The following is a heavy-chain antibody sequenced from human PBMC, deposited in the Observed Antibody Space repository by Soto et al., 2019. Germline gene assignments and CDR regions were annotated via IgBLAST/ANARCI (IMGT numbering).Heavy chain of an antibody. V-gene: IGHV3-23*01. CDR1: GFTFSSYA. D-gene: IGHD3-3*01. J-gene: IGHJ6*02. Sequence: GGSLRLSCAASGFTFSSYAMSWVRQAPGKGLEWVSAISGSGGSTYYADSVKGRFTISRDNSKNTLYLQMNSLRAEDTAVYYCARQQGYFWSGYHPYYYYGMDVWGQGTTVTVSS. CDR2: ISGSGGST. CDR3: ARQQGYFWSGYHPYYYYGMDV.